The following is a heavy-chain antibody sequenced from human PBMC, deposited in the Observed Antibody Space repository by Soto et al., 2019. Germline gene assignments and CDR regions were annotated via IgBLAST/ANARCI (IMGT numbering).Heavy chain of an antibody. Sequence: SETLSLTCAVSGGSISSGGYSWSWIRQPPGKGLEWIGYIYHSGSTYYNPSLKSRVTISVDTSKNQFSLKLSSVTAADTAVYYCARYGLGVPWGQGTLVTVSS. CDR1: GGSISSGGYS. D-gene: IGHD3-3*01. J-gene: IGHJ4*02. CDR2: IYHSGST. CDR3: ARYGLGVP. V-gene: IGHV4-30-2*01.